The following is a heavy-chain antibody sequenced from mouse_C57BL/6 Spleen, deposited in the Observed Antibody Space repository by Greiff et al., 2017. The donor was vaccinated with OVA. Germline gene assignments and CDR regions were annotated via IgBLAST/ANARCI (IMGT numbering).Heavy chain of an antibody. CDR2: ISDGGSYT. Sequence: DVQLVESGGGLVKPGGSLKLSCAASGFTFSSYAMSWVRQTPEKRLEWVATISDGGSYTYYPDNVKGRFTISRDNAKNNLYLQMSHLKSEDTAMYYCARGGYYYGSNYYAMDYWGQGTSVTVSS. CDR3: ARGGYYYGSNYYAMDY. D-gene: IGHD1-1*01. V-gene: IGHV5-4*01. J-gene: IGHJ4*01. CDR1: GFTFSSYA.